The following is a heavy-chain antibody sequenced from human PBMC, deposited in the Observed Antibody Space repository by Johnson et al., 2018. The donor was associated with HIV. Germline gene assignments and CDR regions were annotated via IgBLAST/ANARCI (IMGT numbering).Heavy chain of an antibody. J-gene: IGHJ3*02. CDR1: GFTFSSYA. CDR3: ARVAPAHDAFDI. V-gene: IGHV3-30*04. Sequence: QVQLVESGGGVVQPGRSLRLSCAASGFTFSSYAMHWVRQAPGKGLEWVAVISYDGSNNYYAASVKGRFTISRDNSKNTLYLQMNSLRAEDTAVYYCARVAPAHDAFDIWGQGTMVTVSS. CDR2: ISYDGSNN. D-gene: IGHD2-2*01.